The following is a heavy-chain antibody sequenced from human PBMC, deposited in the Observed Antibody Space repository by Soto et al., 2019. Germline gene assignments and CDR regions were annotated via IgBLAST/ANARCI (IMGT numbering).Heavy chain of an antibody. V-gene: IGHV4-59*01. D-gene: IGHD6-6*01. Sequence: PSETLSLTCTVSGGSISSYYWSWIRQPPGKGLEWIGYIYYSGSTNYNPSLKSRVTISVDTSKNQFSLKLSSVTAADTAVYYCARDSSYSSSGSYHYYYMDVWGKGTTVTVSS. CDR1: GGSISSYY. CDR2: IYYSGST. CDR3: ARDSSYSSSGSYHYYYMDV. J-gene: IGHJ6*03.